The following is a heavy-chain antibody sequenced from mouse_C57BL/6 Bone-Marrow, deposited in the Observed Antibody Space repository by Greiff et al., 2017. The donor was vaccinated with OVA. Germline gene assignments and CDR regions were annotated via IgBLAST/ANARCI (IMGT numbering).Heavy chain of an antibody. V-gene: IGHV5-6*01. CDR3: ARVSRILGYFDY. Sequence: EVKLVESGGDLVMPGGSLKLSCAASGFTFSSYGMSWVRQTPDKRLEWVATISSGGSYTYYPDSVKGRFTISRDNAKNTLYLQMSSLKSEDTAMYYCARVSRILGYFDYWGQGTTLTVSS. CDR2: ISSGGSYT. CDR1: GFTFSSYG. J-gene: IGHJ2*01.